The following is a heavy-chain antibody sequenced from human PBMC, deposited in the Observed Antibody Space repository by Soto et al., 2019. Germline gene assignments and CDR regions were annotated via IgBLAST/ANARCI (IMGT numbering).Heavy chain of an antibody. CDR1: GGTFSSYT. J-gene: IGHJ6*03. CDR3: ARVGRASGIRYRYYYMDV. D-gene: IGHD1-20*01. CDR2: IIPILGIA. Sequence: QVQLVQSGAEVKKPGSSVKVSCKASGGTFSSYTISWVRQAPGQGLEWMGRIIPILGIANYAQKFQGRVTITADKSTSTAYMELSSLRSEYTAVYYCARVGRASGIRYRYYYMDVWGKGTTVTVSS. V-gene: IGHV1-69*02.